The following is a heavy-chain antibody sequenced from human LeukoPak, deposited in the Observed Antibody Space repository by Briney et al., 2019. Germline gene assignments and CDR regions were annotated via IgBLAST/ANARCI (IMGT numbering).Heavy chain of an antibody. CDR1: GFTFSSYY. CDR3: ARSLGGATVYYFDY. D-gene: IGHD1-26*01. J-gene: IGHJ4*02. CDR2: ISGSSTTI. Sequence: GGSLRLSCAASGFTFSSYYMSWVRQAPGKGLEWVSYISGSSTTIYYSDSVKGRFTVSRDNARNSLYLQMNSLRAEDTAVYYCARSLGGATVYYFDYWGQGTLVTVSS. V-gene: IGHV3-48*01.